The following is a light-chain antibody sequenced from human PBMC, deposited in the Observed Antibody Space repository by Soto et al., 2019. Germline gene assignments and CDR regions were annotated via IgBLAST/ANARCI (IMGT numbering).Light chain of an antibody. CDR1: QSISSW. CDR3: QQYHNYPRT. J-gene: IGKJ1*01. CDR2: DAS. V-gene: IGKV1-5*01. Sequence: DIQMTQSPSTLSASVGDRVTITCRASQSISSWLAWYQQKLGRAPKFLIYDASSLESGVPSRFSGSGSGTEFTLTISNLQPDDFATYFCQQYHNYPRTFGQGAKVDI.